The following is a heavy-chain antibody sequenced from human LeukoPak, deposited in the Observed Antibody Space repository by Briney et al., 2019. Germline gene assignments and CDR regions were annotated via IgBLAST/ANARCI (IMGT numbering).Heavy chain of an antibody. D-gene: IGHD2-21*02. V-gene: IGHV1-2*02. Sequence: GASVKVSCKASGYRFISNYIQWVRQAPGLGPEWMGWMHPGNGNTRCAEKFQGRVTMTRDTSINTAYMDLSSLRYDDTAVYYCAREGSYCVGGDCYSFDFWGQGTLITVSS. J-gene: IGHJ4*02. CDR3: AREGSYCVGGDCYSFDF. CDR2: MHPGNGNT. CDR1: GYRFISNY.